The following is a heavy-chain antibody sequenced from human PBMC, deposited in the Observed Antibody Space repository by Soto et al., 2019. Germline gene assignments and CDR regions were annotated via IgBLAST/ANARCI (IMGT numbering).Heavy chain of an antibody. J-gene: IGHJ6*02. CDR1: EGTFSSYA. CDR3: ARESVVVPAAIPVSPPPAHRYGMDV. Sequence: QVQLVQSGAEVKKPGSSVKVSCKASEGTFSSYAISWVRQAPGQGLEWMGGIIPIFGTANYAQKFQGRVTITADESTSTAYLELSRLRSEDTDVYYGARESVVVPAAIPVSPPPAHRYGMDVRGQGNTVTVSS. CDR2: IIPIFGTA. V-gene: IGHV1-69*01. D-gene: IGHD2-2*02.